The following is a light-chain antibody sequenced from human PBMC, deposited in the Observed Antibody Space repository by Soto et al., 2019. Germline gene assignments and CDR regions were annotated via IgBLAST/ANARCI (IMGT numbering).Light chain of an antibody. J-gene: IGLJ2*01. CDR3: SSYTSRSTVV. CDR2: DVS. CDR1: SSDVGGYNY. Sequence: QSALTQPASVSGSPGQSITISYTGTSSDVGGYNYVSWYQQHPGKAPKLIIYDVSNRPSGVSNRYSGSKSGNTASLTISGLQAEDEADYYCSSYTSRSTVVFGGGTKLTVL. V-gene: IGLV2-14*03.